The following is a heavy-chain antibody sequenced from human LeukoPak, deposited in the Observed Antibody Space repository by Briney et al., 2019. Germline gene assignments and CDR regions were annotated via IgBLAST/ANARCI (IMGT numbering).Heavy chain of an antibody. CDR3: AQGQGDPVGTGYFDY. CDR2: IFYSGST. CDR1: GGSISSGDFY. J-gene: IGHJ4*02. Sequence: PSQTLSLTCTVSGGSISSGDFYWSWIRQPPGKGLEWIGYIFYSGSTYYNPSLKSRVTISVDTSKNQFSLRLSSVTAADTAVYYCAQGQGDPVGTGYFDYWGQGTLVTVSS. D-gene: IGHD3/OR15-3a*01. V-gene: IGHV4-30-4*01.